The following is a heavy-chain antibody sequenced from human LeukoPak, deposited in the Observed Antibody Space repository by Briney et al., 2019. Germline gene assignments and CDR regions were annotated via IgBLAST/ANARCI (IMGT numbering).Heavy chain of an antibody. D-gene: IGHD2-2*01. CDR3: ARDHRVVGLVVPAARDYYYGMDV. CDR1: GGTFSSYA. Sequence: SVKVSCTASGGTFSSYAISWVRQAPGQGLEWMGGIIPIFGTANYAQKFQGRVTITADESTSTAYMELSSLRSEDTAVYYCARDHRVVGLVVPAARDYYYGMDVWGQGTTVTVSS. CDR2: IIPIFGTA. J-gene: IGHJ6*02. V-gene: IGHV1-69*13.